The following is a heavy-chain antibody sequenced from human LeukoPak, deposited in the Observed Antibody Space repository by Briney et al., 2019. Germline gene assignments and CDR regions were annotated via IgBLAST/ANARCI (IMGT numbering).Heavy chain of an antibody. CDR2: IYTSGST. V-gene: IGHV4-4*07. CDR3: ARVEWELDGRRDAFDI. Sequence: SETLSLTSTVSGGSISSYYWSWIRQPAGKGLEWIGRIYTSGSTNYNPSLKSRVTMSVDTSKNQFSLKLSSVTAADTAVYYCARVEWELDGRRDAFDIWGQGTMVTVSS. J-gene: IGHJ3*02. D-gene: IGHD1-26*01. CDR1: GGSISSYY.